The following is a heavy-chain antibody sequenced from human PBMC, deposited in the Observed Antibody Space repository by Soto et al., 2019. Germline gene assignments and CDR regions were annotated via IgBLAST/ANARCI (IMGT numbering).Heavy chain of an antibody. V-gene: IGHV4-39*01. D-gene: IGHD6-13*01. CDR1: GGSISSSSYY. CDR3: ARQQAAAHYYYGMDV. Sequence: QLQLQESGPGLVKPSETLSLTCTVSGGSISSSSYYWGWIRQPPGNGLEWIGSIYYSGSTYYNPSLKSRVTISVDTSKNQFSLKLSSVTAADTAVYYCARQQAAAHYYYGMDVWGQGTTFTVSS. J-gene: IGHJ6*02. CDR2: IYYSGST.